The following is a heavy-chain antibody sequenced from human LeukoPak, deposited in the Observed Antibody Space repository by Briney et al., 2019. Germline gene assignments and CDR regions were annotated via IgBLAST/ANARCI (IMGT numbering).Heavy chain of an antibody. D-gene: IGHD3-3*01. V-gene: IGHV1-46*01. CDR2: INPSGGST. CDR1: GYTFTSYL. CDR3: ARATIFGVVIREVVWFDP. J-gene: IGHJ5*02. Sequence: ASVKVSCKASGYTFTSYLMHWVRQAPGQGLEWMGIINPSGGSTSYAQKFQGRVTMTRDTSTSTVYMELSSLRSEDTAVYYCARATIFGVVIREVVWFDPWGQGTLVTVSS.